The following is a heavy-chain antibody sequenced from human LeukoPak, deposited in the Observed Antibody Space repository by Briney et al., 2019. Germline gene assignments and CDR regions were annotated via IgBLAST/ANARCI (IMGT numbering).Heavy chain of an antibody. J-gene: IGHJ4*02. Sequence: GRSLSLSYAASGFTFDYYAMHWVRPAPGKGLGWVSGISWNSGSIGYADSVKGRLTISRDNAKNSLYLQMNSLRAEDTALYYCAKDQDTAMGLFDYWGQGTLVTVSS. V-gene: IGHV3-9*01. D-gene: IGHD5-18*01. CDR2: ISWNSGSI. CDR1: GFTFDYYA. CDR3: AKDQDTAMGLFDY.